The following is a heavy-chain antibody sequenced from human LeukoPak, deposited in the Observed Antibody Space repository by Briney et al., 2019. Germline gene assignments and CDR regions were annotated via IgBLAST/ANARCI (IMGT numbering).Heavy chain of an antibody. J-gene: IGHJ4*02. CDR3: ASASGNYRYYFDY. Sequence: SETLSLTCTVSGGSISSYYRSWIRQPPGKGLEWIGYIYYSGSTNYNPSLKSRVTISVDTSKNQFSLKLSSVTAADTAVYYCASASGNYRYYFDYWGQGTLVTVSS. CDR2: IYYSGST. V-gene: IGHV4-59*01. D-gene: IGHD4-11*01. CDR1: GGSISSYY.